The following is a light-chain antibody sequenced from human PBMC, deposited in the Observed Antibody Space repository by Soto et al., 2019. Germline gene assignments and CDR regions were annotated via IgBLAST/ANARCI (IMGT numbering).Light chain of an antibody. CDR3: LQYNTYPWT. J-gene: IGKJ1*01. Sequence: DIQMTQSPSSLSASVGDRVTITCRASQGIRNDLDWFQQQPAKAPERLIYAASSLQSGVPSRFSGSGSGTEFTLTISSLQAEDFATYYCLQYNTYPWTFGQGTKVEIK. V-gene: IGKV1-17*01. CDR2: AAS. CDR1: QGIRND.